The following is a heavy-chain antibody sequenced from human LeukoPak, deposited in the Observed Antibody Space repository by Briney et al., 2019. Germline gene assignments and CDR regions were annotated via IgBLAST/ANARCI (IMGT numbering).Heavy chain of an antibody. Sequence: GGSLRLSCAASGFTFSSYAMHWVRHAPGKGLEYVSAISSNGGSTYYANSVKGRFTISRDNSKNTLYLQMGSLRAEDMAVYYCARSPAEDFWSGYYMDYWGQGTLVTVSS. CDR2: ISSNGGST. CDR1: GFTFSSYA. D-gene: IGHD3-3*01. CDR3: ARSPAEDFWSGYYMDY. J-gene: IGHJ4*02. V-gene: IGHV3-64*01.